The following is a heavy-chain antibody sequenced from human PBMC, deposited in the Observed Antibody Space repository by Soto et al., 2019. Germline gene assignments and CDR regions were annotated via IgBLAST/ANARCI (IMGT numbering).Heavy chain of an antibody. Sequence: SVKVSCKASGGTFSSYAISWVRQAPGQGLEWMGGIIPIFGTANYAQKFQGRVTITADESTSTAYMELSSLRSEDTAVYYCASKGDYSPRVRVGKDVWSQGTTVTVSS. V-gene: IGHV1-69*13. CDR3: ASKGDYSPRVRVGKDV. D-gene: IGHD4-4*01. CDR2: IIPIFGTA. J-gene: IGHJ6*02. CDR1: GGTFSSYA.